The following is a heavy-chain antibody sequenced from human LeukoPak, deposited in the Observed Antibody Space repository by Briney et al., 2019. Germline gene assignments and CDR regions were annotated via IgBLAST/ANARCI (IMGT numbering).Heavy chain of an antibody. J-gene: IGHJ4*02. Sequence: GGSLRLSCAASGFTFSSYSMNWVRQAPGKGLEWVSSISSSSSYIYYADSVKGRFTISRDNAKNSLYLQMNSLRAEDTAVYYCAKARYFDWLLLDYWGQGTLVTVSS. V-gene: IGHV3-21*04. CDR2: ISSSSSYI. D-gene: IGHD3-9*01. CDR3: AKARYFDWLLLDY. CDR1: GFTFSSYS.